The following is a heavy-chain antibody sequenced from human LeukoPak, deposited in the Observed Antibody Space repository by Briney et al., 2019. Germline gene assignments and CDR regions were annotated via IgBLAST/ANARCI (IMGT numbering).Heavy chain of an antibody. D-gene: IGHD2-15*01. CDR1: GYTFTGYY. CDR2: IIPIFGTA. J-gene: IGHJ4*02. Sequence: SVKVSCKASGYTFTGYYMHWVRQAPGQGLEWMGGIIPIFGTANYAQKFQGRVTITADESTSTAYMELSSLRSEDTAVYYCARDGYCSGGSCYSDYWGQGTLVTVSS. V-gene: IGHV1-69*13. CDR3: ARDGYCSGGSCYSDY.